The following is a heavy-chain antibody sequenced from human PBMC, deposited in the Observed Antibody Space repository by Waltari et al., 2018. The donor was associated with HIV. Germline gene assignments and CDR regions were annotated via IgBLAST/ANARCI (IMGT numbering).Heavy chain of an antibody. V-gene: IGHV3-33*01. J-gene: IGHJ2*01. CDR2: LCYDGSNK. Sequence: QVQLVESGGGVVQPGRSLRLSCAASGFTFSSYGMHWVRQAPGKGLEWVAVLCYDGSNKYYADAVKGRFTISRDNSKNTLYLQMNSLRAEDTAVYYCARDGGGELLRRWYFDLWGRGTLVTVSS. D-gene: IGHD1-26*01. CDR1: GFTFSSYG. CDR3: ARDGGGELLRRWYFDL.